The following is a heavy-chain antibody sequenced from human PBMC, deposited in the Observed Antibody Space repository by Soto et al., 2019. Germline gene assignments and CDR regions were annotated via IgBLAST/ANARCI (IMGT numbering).Heavy chain of an antibody. Sequence: QVQLQESGPGLVKPSETLSLTCTVSGGSISSYYWSWIRQSAGKGLEWLGRFYTTGTPNYNPSLKGLLSMSTDTSKNQLSLRLTSVTAADTGVYYCARAGNQYGVDVWGQGTTVTVSS. J-gene: IGHJ6*02. CDR1: GGSISSYY. CDR2: FYTTGTP. CDR3: ARAGNQYGVDV. V-gene: IGHV4-4*07. D-gene: IGHD3-10*01.